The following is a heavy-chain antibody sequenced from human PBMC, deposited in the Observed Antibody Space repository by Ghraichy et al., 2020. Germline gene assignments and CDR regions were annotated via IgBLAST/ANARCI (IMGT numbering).Heavy chain of an antibody. D-gene: IGHD5-18*01. CDR3: VRGGYIYGSNPVDY. J-gene: IGHJ4*02. CDR1: GFTVNTYY. Sequence: GGSLRLSCVASGFTVNTYYMTWVRQAPGKGLEWVAIIKQDGREKYDVAAVKGLFTFSKDHAKDSVHLQMNSLKAEDTVYYYCVRGGYIYGSNPVDYWGQGTQITV. V-gene: IGHV3-7*04. CDR2: IKQDGREK.